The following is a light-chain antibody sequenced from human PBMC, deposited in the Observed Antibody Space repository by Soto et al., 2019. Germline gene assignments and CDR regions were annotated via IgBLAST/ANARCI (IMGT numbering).Light chain of an antibody. CDR2: KAS. CDR3: QQYNSYSWT. Sequence: DIQMPQSPSTLSASVGDRVTITCRAGQSISSWLAWYQQKPGKAPKLLIYKASSLESGVPSRFSGSGSGTEFTLTISSLQPDDFATYYCQQYNSYSWTFGQGTKVDIK. V-gene: IGKV1-5*03. CDR1: QSISSW. J-gene: IGKJ1*01.